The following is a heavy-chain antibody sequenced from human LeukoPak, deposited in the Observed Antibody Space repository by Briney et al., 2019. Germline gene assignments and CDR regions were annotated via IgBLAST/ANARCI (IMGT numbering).Heavy chain of an antibody. CDR1: GFTVSSNY. J-gene: IGHJ4*02. CDR3: ATDGYHYFDC. CDR2: IYNDGGTA. V-gene: IGHV3-53*01. D-gene: IGHD5-12*01. Sequence: PGGSLRLSCAASGFTVSSNYMSWVRQAPGKGLEWVSLIYNDGGTAYYADSVKGRFTISRDNSRRIVYLQMDSLRPEDTAVYYCATDGYHYFDCWGQGTLVAVSS.